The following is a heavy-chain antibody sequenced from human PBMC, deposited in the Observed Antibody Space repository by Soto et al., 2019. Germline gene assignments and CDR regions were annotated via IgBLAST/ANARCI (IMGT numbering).Heavy chain of an antibody. V-gene: IGHV3-64*01. J-gene: IGHJ6*03. Sequence: GGSLRVSSAAAGFKFISYGGRWVRQEPGKGLEYVSAISSNGGSTYYANSVKGRFTISRDNSKNTLYLQMGSLRAEDMAVYYCARGYGDYAADYYYMDVWGKGTTVTVSS. CDR1: GFKFISYG. D-gene: IGHD4-17*01. CDR3: ARGYGDYAADYYYMDV. CDR2: ISSNGGST.